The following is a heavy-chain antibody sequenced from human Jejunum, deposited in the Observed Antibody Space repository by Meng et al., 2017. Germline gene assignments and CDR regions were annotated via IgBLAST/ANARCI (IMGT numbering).Heavy chain of an antibody. D-gene: IGHD2-2*01. Sequence: SETLSLTCTVSGGSISSSSYYWGWIRQPPGKGLEWIGRIYYSGSAYYNPSLKSRVSISVDTSKNQFSLKLSSVTAADTAVYYCARDPTSVVPVATRNWFDPWGQGTLVTVSS. CDR1: GGSISSSSYY. CDR2: IYYSGSA. J-gene: IGHJ5*02. CDR3: ARDPTSVVPVATRNWFDP. V-gene: IGHV4-39*07.